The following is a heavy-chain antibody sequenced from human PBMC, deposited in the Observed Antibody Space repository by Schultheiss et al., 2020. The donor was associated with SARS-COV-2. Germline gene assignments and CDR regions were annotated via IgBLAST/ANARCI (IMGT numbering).Heavy chain of an antibody. J-gene: IGHJ4*02. CDR2: ISYDGSNK. CDR3: AKGYYDILT. Sequence: GGSLRLSCAASGFTFSNYGMHWVRQAPGKGLEWVAVISYDGSNKYYADSVKGRFTISRDNSKNTLYLQMNSLRTEDTAVYYCAKGYYDILTWGQGTLVTVSS. V-gene: IGHV3-30*18. D-gene: IGHD3-9*01. CDR1: GFTFSNYG.